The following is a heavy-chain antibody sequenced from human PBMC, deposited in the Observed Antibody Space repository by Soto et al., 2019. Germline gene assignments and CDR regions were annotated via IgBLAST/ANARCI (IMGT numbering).Heavy chain of an antibody. CDR1: GGSISSSSYY. V-gene: IGHV4-39*01. D-gene: IGHD1-26*01. Sequence: PSETLSLTCTVSGGSISSSSYYWGWIRQPPGKGLEWIGSIYYSGSTYHNPPLKSRVTISKDTSKNQFSLKLSSVTAADTAVFYCAVGSSGFYYIDWGQGIQVTSPQ. CDR3: AVGSSGFYYID. CDR2: IYYSGST. J-gene: IGHJ4*02.